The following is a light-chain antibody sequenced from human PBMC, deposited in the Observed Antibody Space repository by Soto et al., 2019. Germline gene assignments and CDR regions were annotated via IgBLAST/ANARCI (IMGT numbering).Light chain of an antibody. Sequence: QSVLTQPHSVSGSPGQSVTISCTGTSSDVGAYNYVSWYQQHSGKAPKFMIYDVSKRPSGVPDRFSGSKSGNTASLTTSGLQAEDEADYYCCSYAGTYSYVFGTGTKVTVL. J-gene: IGLJ1*01. CDR2: DVS. CDR3: CSYAGTYSYV. V-gene: IGLV2-11*01. CDR1: SSDVGAYNY.